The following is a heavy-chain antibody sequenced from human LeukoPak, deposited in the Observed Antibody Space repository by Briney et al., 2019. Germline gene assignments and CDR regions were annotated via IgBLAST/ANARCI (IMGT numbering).Heavy chain of an antibody. V-gene: IGHV4-59*01. D-gene: IGHD3-22*01. J-gene: IGHJ4*02. CDR2: MYHSGTT. CDR1: GDSITNYY. CDR3: ARGYYDSSGYYYFDY. Sequence: PSETLSLTCAVSGDSITNYYWSWIRQPPGKGLEWIAYMYHSGTTNYNPSLKSRVTISVDTSKNQFSLKLSSVTAADTAVYYCARGYYDSSGYYYFDYWGQGTLVTVSS.